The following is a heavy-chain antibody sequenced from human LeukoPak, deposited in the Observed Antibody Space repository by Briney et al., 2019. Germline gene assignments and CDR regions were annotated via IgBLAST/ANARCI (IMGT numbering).Heavy chain of an antibody. J-gene: IGHJ4*02. V-gene: IGHV3-21*01. CDR2: IDPSSTYI. CDR3: ARAPTVLVGYCSSSSCQADY. D-gene: IGHD2-2*01. Sequence: GGSLRLSCAASGFTFSSYAMHWVRQAPGKGLEWVSAIDPSSTYIYYADSVKGRFTISRDNAENSLYLQMNSLRVEGTAVYYCARAPTVLVGYCSSSSCQADYWGQGTLVTVSS. CDR1: GFTFSSYA.